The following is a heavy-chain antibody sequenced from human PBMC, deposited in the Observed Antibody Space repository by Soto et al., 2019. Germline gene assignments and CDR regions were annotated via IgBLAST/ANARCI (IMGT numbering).Heavy chain of an antibody. J-gene: IGHJ6*02. CDR2: INPSGGST. D-gene: IGHD3-22*01. V-gene: IGHV1-46*01. CDR1: GYTFTSYY. CDR3: ARDFGITMIVVVNTIGIPYGMDV. Sequence: ASVKVSCKASGYTFTSYYMHWVRQAPGQGLEWMGIINPSGGSTSYAQKYKGRVTMTRDTSTSTDNKELSSLRSEDTAVYYCARDFGITMIVVVNTIGIPYGMDVWG.